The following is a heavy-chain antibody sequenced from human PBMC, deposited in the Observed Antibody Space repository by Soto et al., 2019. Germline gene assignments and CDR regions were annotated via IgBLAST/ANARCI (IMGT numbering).Heavy chain of an antibody. V-gene: IGHV3-48*03. CDR2: ISVSGRTI. CDR3: ARDGSRDTPLAGLYKWVDP. D-gene: IGHD5-18*01. Sequence: DVQLVESGGGLVQPGGSLRLSCTASGFIFSNYEMNWVRQAPGKGLEWVAYISVSGRTIYYADSVKGRFTISRDNAKKSLFLQMDSLRDEDTAVYHCARDGSRDTPLAGLYKWVDPWGQGNQVTVSS. CDR1: GFIFSNYE. J-gene: IGHJ5*02.